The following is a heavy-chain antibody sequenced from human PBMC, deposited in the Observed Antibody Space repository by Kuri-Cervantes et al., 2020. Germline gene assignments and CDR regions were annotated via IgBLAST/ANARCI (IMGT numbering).Heavy chain of an antibody. CDR1: GFTFDTYS. V-gene: IGHV3-21*04. CDR2: LDGTSTYI. Sequence: GGSLRLSCAASGFTFDTYSMHWVRQPPGKGLEWVSSLDGTSTYIYYTDSVKGRFTISRDNAKRSLNLEMDSLKTEDTALYYCVKEGVARLRGGDDFFYYMDVWGKGTTVTVSS. J-gene: IGHJ6*03. CDR3: VKEGVARLRGGDDFFYYMDV. D-gene: IGHD3-10*01.